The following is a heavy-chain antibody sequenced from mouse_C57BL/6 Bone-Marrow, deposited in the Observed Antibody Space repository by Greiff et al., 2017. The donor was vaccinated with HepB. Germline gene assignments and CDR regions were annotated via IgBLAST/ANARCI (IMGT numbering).Heavy chain of an antibody. J-gene: IGHJ1*03. Sequence: QVQLQQSGPELVKPGASVKISCKASGYAFSSSWLNWVKQRPGKGLEWIGRIYPGDGDTNNNGKFKGKATLTADKSSSTAYMQLSSLTSEDSAVYCCARCDDGYYEEYFDVWGTGTTVTVSS. CDR2: IYPGDGDT. CDR3: ARCDDGYYEEYFDV. D-gene: IGHD2-3*01. CDR1: GYAFSSSW. V-gene: IGHV1-82*01.